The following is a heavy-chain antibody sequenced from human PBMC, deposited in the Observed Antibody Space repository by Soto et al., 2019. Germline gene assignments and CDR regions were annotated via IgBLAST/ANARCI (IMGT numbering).Heavy chain of an antibody. CDR2: TDHSGST. V-gene: IGHV4-30-2*01. D-gene: IGHD6-13*01. CDR3: ARVDRASSSGLTESKTFDY. J-gene: IGHJ4*02. CDR1: GVSIWNNAYS. Sequence: SETLSLSCAVSGVSIWNNAYSCSWIRQPPGRGPEWISYTDHSGSTYYTRSLKGRVTILVDKSRTRLSLKLSTVTAADTAGYYCARVDRASSSGLTESKTFDYWGQGTLVTVSS.